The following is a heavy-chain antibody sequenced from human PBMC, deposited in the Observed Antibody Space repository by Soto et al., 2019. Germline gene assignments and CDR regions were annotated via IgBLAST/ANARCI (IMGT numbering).Heavy chain of an antibody. J-gene: IGHJ3*02. CDR2: INHSGST. CDR3: ASGAIAAAGTSRAFDI. D-gene: IGHD6-13*01. Sequence: PSETLSLTCAVYGGSFSGYYWSWIRQPPGKGLEWIGEINHSGSTNYNPSLKSRVTISVDTSKNQFSLKLSSVTAADTAVYHCASGAIAAAGTSRAFDIWGQGTMVTVSS. CDR1: GGSFSGYY. V-gene: IGHV4-34*01.